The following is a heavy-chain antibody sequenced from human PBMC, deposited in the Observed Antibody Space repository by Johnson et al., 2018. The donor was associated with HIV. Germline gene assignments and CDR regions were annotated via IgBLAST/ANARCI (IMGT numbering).Heavy chain of an antibody. D-gene: IGHD3-3*01. Sequence: QVQLVESGGGLGKPGGSLRLSCAGSGFTFSDYYMNWLRQAPGKGLEWVSYISSSGDIIRYADSVKGRFTISRDNAKNSLNLQMNSLRAGDTAVYCCASGGRGHDAFDIWGQGTMVTVSS. V-gene: IGHV3-11*04. CDR1: GFTFSDYY. CDR3: ASGGRGHDAFDI. J-gene: IGHJ3*02. CDR2: ISSSGDII.